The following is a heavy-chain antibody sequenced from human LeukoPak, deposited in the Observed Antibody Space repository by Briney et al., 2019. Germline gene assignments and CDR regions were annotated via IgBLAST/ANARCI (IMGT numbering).Heavy chain of an antibody. Sequence: SETLSLTCTVSGGSISSYYWSLIRQPPGKGLEWIGYIYYSGSTNYNPSLKSRVTISVDTSKNQFSLKLSSVTAADTAVYYCARHGYGLLFDYWGQGTLVTVSS. D-gene: IGHD5-24*01. CDR2: IYYSGST. V-gene: IGHV4-59*08. CDR3: ARHGYGLLFDY. CDR1: GGSISSYY. J-gene: IGHJ4*02.